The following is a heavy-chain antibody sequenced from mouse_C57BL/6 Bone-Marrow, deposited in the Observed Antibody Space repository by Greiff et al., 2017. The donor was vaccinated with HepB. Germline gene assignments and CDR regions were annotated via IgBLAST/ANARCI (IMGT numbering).Heavy chain of an antibody. CDR2: IHPNSGST. CDR3: ARWLLYYFDY. V-gene: IGHV1-64*01. J-gene: IGHJ2*01. D-gene: IGHD2-3*01. Sequence: QVQLQQPGAELVKPGASVKLSCKASGYTFTSYWMHWVKQRPGQGPEWIGMIHPNSGSTNYNEKFKSKATLTVDKSSSTAYMQLSSLTSEDSAVYYCARWLLYYFDYWGQGTTLTVSS. CDR1: GYTFTSYW.